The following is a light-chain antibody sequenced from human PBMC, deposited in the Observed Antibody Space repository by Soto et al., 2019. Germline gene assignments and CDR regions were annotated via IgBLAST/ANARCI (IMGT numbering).Light chain of an antibody. J-gene: IGKJ5*01. CDR1: QSMGTS. V-gene: IGKV1-39*01. CDR2: AAS. CDR3: QQSYNTLSIT. Sequence: DIQMTQSPSSLSASVGDRVTITCRASQSMGTSLNWYQQRPGKAPKLLIYAASSLQSGVPSRFSGSGSGTDFTLTINSLQPEEFATYYCQQSYNTLSITFGQGTRLAIK.